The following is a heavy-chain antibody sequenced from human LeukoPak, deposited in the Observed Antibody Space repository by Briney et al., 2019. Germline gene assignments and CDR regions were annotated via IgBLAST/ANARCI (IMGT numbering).Heavy chain of an antibody. CDR1: GGSISSGGYY. Sequence: SQTLSLTCTVSGGSISSGGYYWSWIRQHPGKGPEWIGYIYYSGSTYYNPSLKSRVTISVDTSKNQFSLKLSSVTAADTAVYYCATGVEGTLLDVPTTFDPWGQGTLVTVSS. D-gene: IGHD1-1*01. J-gene: IGHJ5*02. V-gene: IGHV4-31*03. CDR2: IYYSGST. CDR3: ATGVEGTLLDVPTTFDP.